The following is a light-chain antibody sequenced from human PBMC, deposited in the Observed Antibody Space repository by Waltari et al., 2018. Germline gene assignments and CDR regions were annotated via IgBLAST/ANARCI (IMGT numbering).Light chain of an antibody. V-gene: IGKV3-20*01. CDR2: DAS. CDR3: QMYVRLPVT. CDR1: QTVGRA. Sequence: EIVLTQSPGPLALSPGERATLSCRASQTVGRALAWYQQKPGQAHRLLIYDASSRATVISDKFSGSGSGTDFSLTISRVEPEDFAVYFCQMYVRLPVTFGQGTKVEVK. J-gene: IGKJ1*01.